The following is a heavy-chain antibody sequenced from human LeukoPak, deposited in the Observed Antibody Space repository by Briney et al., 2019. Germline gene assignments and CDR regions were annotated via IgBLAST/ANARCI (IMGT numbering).Heavy chain of an antibody. CDR2: IYHSGST. CDR1: GYSINSDYY. V-gene: IGHV4-38-2*01. Sequence: SETLSLTCAVSGYSINSDYYWGWIRQPPGKGPEWIGSIYHSGSTYYNPSPKSRVTISVDTSTNQFSLKLNSVTAADTAVYYCARQYQLLYPDYWGQGTLVTVSS. J-gene: IGHJ4*02. D-gene: IGHD2-2*02. CDR3: ARQYQLLYPDY.